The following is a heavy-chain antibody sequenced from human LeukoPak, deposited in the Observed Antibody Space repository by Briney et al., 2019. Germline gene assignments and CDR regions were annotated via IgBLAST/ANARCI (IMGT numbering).Heavy chain of an antibody. D-gene: IGHD6-19*01. J-gene: IGHJ4*02. CDR3: ARYKTEAVTGKQHFDY. CDR1: GGSISSSGYS. CDR2: ISYSGTT. Sequence: ATLSLTCAVAGGSISSSGYSWGWVRQPPGKGLGWIWCISYSGTTYYNPSLKSRITISVDTSKNQFSLKLSSVTAADTAVYYCARYKTEAVTGKQHFDYWGQGTLVTVSS. V-gene: IGHV4-39*07.